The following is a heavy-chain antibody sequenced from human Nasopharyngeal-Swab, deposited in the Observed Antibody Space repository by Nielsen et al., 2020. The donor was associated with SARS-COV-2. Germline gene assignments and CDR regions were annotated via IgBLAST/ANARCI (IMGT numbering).Heavy chain of an antibody. J-gene: IGHJ4*02. CDR1: GGTFSNYA. V-gene: IGHV1-69*13. D-gene: IGHD4-11*01. CDR3: AREAVYSNYVDY. Sequence: SVKVSCKASGGTFSNYAISWVRQAPGQGLEWMGGIIPIFGTANYAQKFQGRVTITADESTSTAYMELSSLRSEDTAVYYCAREAVYSNYVDYWGQGTLVTVSS. CDR2: IIPIFGTA.